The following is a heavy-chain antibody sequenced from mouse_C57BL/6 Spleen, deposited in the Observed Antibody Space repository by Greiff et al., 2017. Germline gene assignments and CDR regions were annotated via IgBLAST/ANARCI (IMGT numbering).Heavy chain of an antibody. CDR2: IYPGDGDT. CDR1: GYAFSSSW. CDR3: ARKTTVVENYAMDY. V-gene: IGHV1-82*01. Sequence: LQESGPELVKPGASVKISCKASGYAFSSSWMNWVKQRPGKGLEWIGRIYPGDGDTNYNGKFKGKATLTADKSSSTAYMQLSSLTSEDSAVYVCARKTTVVENYAMDYWGQGTSVTVSS. D-gene: IGHD1-1*01. J-gene: IGHJ4*01.